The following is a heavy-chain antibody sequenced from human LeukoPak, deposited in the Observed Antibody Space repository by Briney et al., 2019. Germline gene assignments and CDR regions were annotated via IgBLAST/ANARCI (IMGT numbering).Heavy chain of an antibody. J-gene: IGHJ4*02. D-gene: IGHD4-17*01. CDR3: ARNYVDYAFWDY. Sequence: GGSLRLSCAASGFTVSSNYMSWVRQAPGKGLEWVSVIYSGGSTYYADSVKGRFTISRDDSKNTVYLQMNSLRAEDTAVYYCARNYVDYAFWDYWGQGTLVVVSS. V-gene: IGHV3-53*01. CDR2: IYSGGST. CDR1: GFTVSSNY.